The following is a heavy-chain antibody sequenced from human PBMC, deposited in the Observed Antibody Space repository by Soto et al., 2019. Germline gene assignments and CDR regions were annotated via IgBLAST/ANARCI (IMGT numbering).Heavy chain of an antibody. CDR3: AAGGGLPRYY. J-gene: IGHJ4*02. CDR2: IYHSGST. Sequence: TLSLTCAVSGGSITSGGYSWSWIRQPPGKGLEWIGYIYHSGSTYYNPSLKSRVTISVDRSKNQFSLKLSSVTAADTAVYYCAAGGGLPRYYWGQGTLVTVSS. D-gene: IGHD5-12*01. V-gene: IGHV4-30-2*01. CDR1: GGSITSGGYS.